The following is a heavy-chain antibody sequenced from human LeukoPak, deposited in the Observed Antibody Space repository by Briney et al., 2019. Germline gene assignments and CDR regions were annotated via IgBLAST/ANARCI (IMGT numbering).Heavy chain of an antibody. V-gene: IGHV3-66*01. J-gene: IGHJ6*02. CDR1: GFTVSSNY. D-gene: IGHD6-13*01. Sequence: PGGSLRLSCAASGFTVSSNYMSWVRQAPGKGLEWVSVIYSGGSTYYADSVKGRFTISRDNSKNTLYLQMNSLRAEDTAVYYCARVSGAAAGPNLPGSHQPGNVYYYYGMDVWGQGTTVTVSS. CDR3: ARVSGAAAGPNLPGSHQPGNVYYYYGMDV. CDR2: IYSGGST.